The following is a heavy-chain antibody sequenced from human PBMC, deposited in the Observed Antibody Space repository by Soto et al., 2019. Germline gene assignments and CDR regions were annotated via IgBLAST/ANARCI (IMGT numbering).Heavy chain of an antibody. J-gene: IGHJ4*02. CDR3: ASRRDGSGSLDY. Sequence: SETLSLTCTVSGDSISSSIWWGCFRQPPGKGLEWIAEIYHTGSTNYYPSLKSRASMSVDKSKNQFSLKVNSVTAADTAVYYCASRRDGSGSLDYWGQGMLVTVSS. V-gene: IGHV4-4*02. D-gene: IGHD3-10*01. CDR1: GDSISSSIW. CDR2: IYHTGST.